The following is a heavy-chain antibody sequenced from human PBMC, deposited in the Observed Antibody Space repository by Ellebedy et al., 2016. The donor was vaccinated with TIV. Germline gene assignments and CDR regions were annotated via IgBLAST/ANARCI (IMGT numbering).Heavy chain of an antibody. CDR3: ARDLVVIPLEDAFDI. J-gene: IGHJ3*02. V-gene: IGHV1-2*02. CDR1: GYTFTGYY. D-gene: IGHD3-16*02. CDR2: INPNSGGT. Sequence: AASVKVSCKASGYTFTGYYMHWVRQAPGQGLEWMGWINPNSGGTNYAQKFQGRVTMTRDTSISTAYMELSRLRSDDTAVYYCARDLVVIPLEDAFDIWGQGTMVTVSS.